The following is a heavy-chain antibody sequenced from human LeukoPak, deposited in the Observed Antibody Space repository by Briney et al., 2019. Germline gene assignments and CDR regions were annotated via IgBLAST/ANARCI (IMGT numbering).Heavy chain of an antibody. D-gene: IGHD3-3*01. CDR3: AREAVTISALVRTQTTKRPHRFDP. CDR2: INPSGGST. CDR1: GYTFTSYY. Sequence: GASVKVSCKASGYTFTSYYMHWVRQAPGQGLEWMGIINPSGGSTNYAQKFQGRVTMTRDMSTNTVYMQLSSLRSEDTAVYYCAREAVTISALVRTQTTKRPHRFDPWGQGTLVTVS. J-gene: IGHJ5*02. V-gene: IGHV1-46*01.